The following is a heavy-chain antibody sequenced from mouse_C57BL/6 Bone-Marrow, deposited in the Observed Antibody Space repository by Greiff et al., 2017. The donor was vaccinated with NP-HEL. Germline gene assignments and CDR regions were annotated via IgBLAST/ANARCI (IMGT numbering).Heavy chain of an antibody. CDR1: GYTFTDYY. CDR3: ARGEWLLRGDY. V-gene: IGHV1-76*01. D-gene: IGHD2-3*01. CDR2: IYPGSGNT. Sequence: VQLQQSGAELVRPGASVKLSCKASGYTFTDYYINWVKQRPGQGLEWIARIYPGSGNTYYNEKFKGKATLTAEKSSSTAYMQLSSLTSEDSAVYFCARGEWLLRGDYWGQGTSVTVSS. J-gene: IGHJ4*01.